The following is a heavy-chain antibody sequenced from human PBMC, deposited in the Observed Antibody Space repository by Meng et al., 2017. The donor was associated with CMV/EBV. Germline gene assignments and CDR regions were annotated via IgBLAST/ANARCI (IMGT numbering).Heavy chain of an antibody. Sequence: YGGSFSGYYWSWIRQPTGKGLEWIGEINHSGSTNYNPSLKSRVTISVGTSKNQFSLKLSSVTAADTAVYYCARSVVVIATRRGYFDLWGRGTLVTVSS. CDR1: GGSFSGYY. CDR2: INHSGST. V-gene: IGHV4-34*01. CDR3: ARSVVVIATRRGYFDL. J-gene: IGHJ2*01. D-gene: IGHD2-21*01.